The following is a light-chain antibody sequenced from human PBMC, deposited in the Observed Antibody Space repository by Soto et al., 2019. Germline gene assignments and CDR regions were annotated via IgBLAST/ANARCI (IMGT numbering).Light chain of an antibody. CDR1: SSDVGGYNY. J-gene: IGLJ1*01. V-gene: IGLV2-14*01. Sequence: QSALTQPASVSGSPGQSITISCTGTSSDVGGYNYVSWYQQHPGKAPKLMIYDVSNRPSGVSNRFSGSKSGNTASLTISGPQAEDLFYYYCTSTKIYSPLVHVFGTGTKLTV. CDR2: DVS. CDR3: TSTKIYSPLVHV.